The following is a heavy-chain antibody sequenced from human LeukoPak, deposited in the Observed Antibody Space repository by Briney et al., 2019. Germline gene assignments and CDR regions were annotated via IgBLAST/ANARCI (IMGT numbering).Heavy chain of an antibody. D-gene: IGHD2-21*02. CDR2: IRYDGSNK. J-gene: IGHJ4*02. V-gene: IGHV3-30*02. Sequence: GGSPRLSCAASGFTFRSYGMHWVRRAPGKGLEWVAFIRYDGSNKYYADSVKGRFTISRDNSKNTLYLQMNSLRAEDTAVYYCAKSWYCGGDCYSSYFDYWGQGTLVTVSS. CDR1: GFTFRSYG. CDR3: AKSWYCGGDCYSSYFDY.